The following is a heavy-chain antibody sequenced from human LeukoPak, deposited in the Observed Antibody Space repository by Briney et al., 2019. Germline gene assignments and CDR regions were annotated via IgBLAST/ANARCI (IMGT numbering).Heavy chain of an antibody. CDR2: INPNSGGT. D-gene: IGHD3-10*01. CDR1: GYTFTGYY. V-gene: IGHV1-2*02. CDR3: ARDLLFNWFDP. J-gene: IGHJ5*02. Sequence: ASVKVSRKASGYTFTGYYIHWVRQAPGQGLEWMGWINPNSGGTKYAQKFQGRVTMTRDTSISTAYMELSSLRSDDTAVYYCARDLLFNWFDPWGQGTLVTVSS.